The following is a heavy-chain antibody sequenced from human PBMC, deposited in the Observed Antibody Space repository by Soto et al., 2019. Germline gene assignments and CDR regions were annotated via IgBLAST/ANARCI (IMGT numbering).Heavy chain of an antibody. CDR2: ILSDDEK. V-gene: IGHV2-26*01. CDR3: ARIRDDVWAGSLD. D-gene: IGHD3-3*01. CDR1: GFSLSNAIMG. J-gene: IGHJ4*01. Sequence: QVTLKESGPVLVRPTETLTLTCTVSGFSLSNAIMGVTWIRQPPGKALEWLAHILSDDEKSYSTSLKSRLTNCKDTSKSQVVLTMPDVDSVDTATYCCARIRDDVWAGSLDWGHGTLVTVSS.